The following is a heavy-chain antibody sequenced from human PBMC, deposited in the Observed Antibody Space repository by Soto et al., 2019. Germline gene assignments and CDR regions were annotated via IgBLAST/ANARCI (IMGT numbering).Heavy chain of an antibody. CDR3: ARGDEERNFDIMTGYATYYFDY. D-gene: IGHD3-9*01. Sequence: GGSLRLSCAASGFTFSSRAMSWVRQAPGKGLEWVSGISGSGATYYPDSVKGRCTISRDNSKNILFLQLNSLSAEDTALYVCARGDEERNFDIMTGYATYYFDYWGQGTLVTVSS. CDR2: ISGSGAT. J-gene: IGHJ4*02. V-gene: IGHV3-23*01. CDR1: GFTFSSRA.